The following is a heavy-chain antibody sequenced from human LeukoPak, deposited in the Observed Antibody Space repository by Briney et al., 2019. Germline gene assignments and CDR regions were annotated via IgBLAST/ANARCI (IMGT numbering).Heavy chain of an antibody. CDR1: GFTFSSYE. D-gene: IGHD2-8*01. J-gene: IGHJ3*02. CDR3: ARVYTGRAFDI. Sequence: GGSLRLSCVASGFTFSSYEMNWVRQAPGKGLEWVSYISSSGSTIYYADSVKGRFTISRDKAKNSLYLQMNSLRAEDTAVYYCARVYTGRAFDIRGQGTMVTVSS. CDR2: ISSSGSTI. V-gene: IGHV3-48*03.